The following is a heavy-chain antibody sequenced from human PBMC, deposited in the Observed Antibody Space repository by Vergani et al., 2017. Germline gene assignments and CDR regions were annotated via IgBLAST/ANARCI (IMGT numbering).Heavy chain of an antibody. V-gene: IGHV4-61*02. CDR2: IYTSGST. D-gene: IGHD6-6*01. CDR3: ARSPPKAXRPGGWYYYYYMDV. J-gene: IGHJ6*03. CDR1: GGSIRSGSYY. Sequence: QVQLQESGPGLVKPSQTLALTCNVSGGSIRSGSYYWSWIRQPAGKGLEWIGRIYTSGSTNYNPSLKSRVTMSVDTSKNQLSLKLSSVTAADTAVYYCARSPPKAXRPGGWYYYYYMDVWGKGTTVTVSS.